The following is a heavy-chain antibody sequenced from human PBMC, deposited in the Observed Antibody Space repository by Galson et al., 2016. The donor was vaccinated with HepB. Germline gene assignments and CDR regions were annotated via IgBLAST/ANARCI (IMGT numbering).Heavy chain of an antibody. V-gene: IGHV3-9*01. Sequence: SLRLSCAASGFGFDDFAIHWVRQAPGKGLEWVSGISWGGNSISYADPVKGRFTNSRDNAKNSLFLQLRNLRTEDAAFYYCVKDNWEREAGIGGYFDLWGQGTLVTVSS. CDR1: GFGFDDFA. CDR3: VKDNWEREAGIGGYFDL. D-gene: IGHD1-26*01. J-gene: IGHJ4*02. CDR2: ISWGGNSI.